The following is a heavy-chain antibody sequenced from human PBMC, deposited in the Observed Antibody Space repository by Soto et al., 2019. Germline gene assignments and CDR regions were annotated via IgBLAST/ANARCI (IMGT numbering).Heavy chain of an antibody. CDR1: GYTFTGYY. Sequence: ASVKVSCKASGYTFTGYYMHWVRQAPGQGLEWMGIINPSGGSTSYAQKFQGRVTMTRDTSTSTVYMELSSLRSEDTAVYYCAAQVTTVTPSDWYFDLWGRGTLVTVSS. V-gene: IGHV1-46*01. J-gene: IGHJ2*01. CDR3: AAQVTTVTPSDWYFDL. D-gene: IGHD4-17*01. CDR2: INPSGGST.